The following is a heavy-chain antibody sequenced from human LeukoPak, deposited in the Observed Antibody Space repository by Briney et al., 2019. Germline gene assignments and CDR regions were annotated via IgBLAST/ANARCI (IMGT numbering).Heavy chain of an antibody. CDR2: ISYDGSTV. Sequence: GGSLRLSCAVSGFTFSTYGIHWVRQAPGKGLEWLALISYDGSTVYYADSVKGRFTISRDNSKNTLFLQMNSLRAEDTAVYYCAKGYPPMTTVTLPFDYWGQGTLVTVSS. D-gene: IGHD4-17*01. J-gene: IGHJ4*02. V-gene: IGHV3-30*18. CDR1: GFTFSTYG. CDR3: AKGYPPMTTVTLPFDY.